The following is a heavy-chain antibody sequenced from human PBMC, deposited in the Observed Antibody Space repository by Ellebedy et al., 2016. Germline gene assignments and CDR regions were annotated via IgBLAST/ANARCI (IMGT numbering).Heavy chain of an antibody. J-gene: IGHJ4*02. V-gene: IGHV3-30*18. CDR3: AKRSGGYNSGRYRHFDY. D-gene: IGHD6-19*01. CDR2: ISYDGSKT. CDR1: GFTFSTYG. Sequence: GESLKISCAASGFTFSTYGMHWVRQAPGKGLEWVAVISYDGSKTYYADSVRGRFTISRDNSKNTLYLQMNSLRAEDTAVYYCAKRSGGYNSGRYRHFDYWGQGALVTVSS.